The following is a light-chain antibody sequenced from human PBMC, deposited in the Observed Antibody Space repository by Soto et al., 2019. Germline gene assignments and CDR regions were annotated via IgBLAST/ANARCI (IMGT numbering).Light chain of an antibody. CDR1: QSVTSDC. CDR3: QQCGSSRRT. CDR2: GAS. J-gene: IGKJ1*01. V-gene: IGKV3-20*01. Sequence: ENVLTQSPDTLSLSPGERATLSCRASQSVTSDCLVWYRQRPGQAPRLLIYGASTRATGTPDRISGSGSGTDFTLTISRLEPEDFAVYYCQQCGSSRRTFGQGTRVEIK.